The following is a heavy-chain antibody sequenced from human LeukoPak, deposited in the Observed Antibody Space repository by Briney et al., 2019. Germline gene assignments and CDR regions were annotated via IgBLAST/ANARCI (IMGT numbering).Heavy chain of an antibody. CDR2: ISYDGLTK. D-gene: IGHD2-2*01. J-gene: IGHJ6*02. V-gene: IGHV3-30-3*01. CDR1: GFTFSSSV. Sequence: GRSLRLSCVASGFTFSSSVMHWVRQAPGKGLEWIAVISYDGLTKNYADSVKGRFTISRDNSKNTLYLQMSSLRVEDTAVYYCARERRYCSTISCYGMDVWGQGTTVTVSS. CDR3: ARERRYCSTISCYGMDV.